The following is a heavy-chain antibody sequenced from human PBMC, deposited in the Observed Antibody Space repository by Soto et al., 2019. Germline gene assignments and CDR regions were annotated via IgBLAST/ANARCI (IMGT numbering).Heavy chain of an antibody. CDR1: GYSFTSYW. CDR3: ARPYYDSSGYYSYYFDY. Sequence: GESLKISCKGSGYSFTSYWLGWVRQMPGKSLEWMGIIYPGDSDTRYSPSFQGQVTISADKSISTAYLQWSSLKASDTAMYYCARPYYDSSGYYSYYFDYWGHGTLVTVSS. CDR2: IYPGDSDT. V-gene: IGHV5-51*01. J-gene: IGHJ4*01. D-gene: IGHD3-22*01.